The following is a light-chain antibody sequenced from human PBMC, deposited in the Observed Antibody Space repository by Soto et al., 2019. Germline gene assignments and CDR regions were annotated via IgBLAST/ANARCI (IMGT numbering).Light chain of an antibody. J-gene: IGKJ4*01. CDR3: QQYSVWPRT. V-gene: IGKV3D-15*01. CDR1: QSVSNN. CDR2: GAS. Sequence: EIVLTQSPATLSVSPGERAALSCRANQSVSNNLACYQQRPGQPPRLLIFGASTSATGIAARFSGSGSEAKFALTISTLQSEDFAVYYCQQYSVWPRTFGGGTKVDIK.